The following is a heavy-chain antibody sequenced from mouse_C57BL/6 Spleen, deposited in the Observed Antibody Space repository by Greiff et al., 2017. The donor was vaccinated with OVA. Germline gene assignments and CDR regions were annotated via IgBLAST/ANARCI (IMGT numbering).Heavy chain of an antibody. CDR2: ISYDGSN. CDR3: ARGAQNYFDY. V-gene: IGHV3-6*01. D-gene: IGHD3-2*02. CDR1: GYSITSGYY. Sequence: DVQLVESGPGLVKPSQSLSLTCSVTGYSITSGYYWNWIRQFPGNKLEWMGYISYDGSNNYNPSLKNRISITRDTSKNQFFLKLNSVTTEDTATYYCARGAQNYFDYWGQGTTLTVSS. J-gene: IGHJ2*01.